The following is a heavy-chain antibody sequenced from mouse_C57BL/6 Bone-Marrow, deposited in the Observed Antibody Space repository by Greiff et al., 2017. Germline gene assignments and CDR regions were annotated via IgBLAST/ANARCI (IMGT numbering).Heavy chain of an antibody. CDR3: ARRVVAHFDY. Sequence: VQLKESGGGLVKPGGSLKLSCAASGFTFSDYGMHWVRQAPEKGLEWVAYISSGSSTIYYADTVKGRFTISRDNAKNTLFLQMTSLRSEDTAMYYCARRVVAHFDYWGQGTTLTVSS. CDR2: ISSGSSTI. J-gene: IGHJ2*01. D-gene: IGHD1-1*01. V-gene: IGHV5-17*01. CDR1: GFTFSDYG.